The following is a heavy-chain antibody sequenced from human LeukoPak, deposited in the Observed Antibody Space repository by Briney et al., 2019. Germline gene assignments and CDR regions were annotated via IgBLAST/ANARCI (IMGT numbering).Heavy chain of an antibody. CDR3: AKTPSLWWFDP. J-gene: IGHJ5*02. Sequence: GGSLRLSCAASGFTVSSNYMSWVRQAPGKGLEWVSVIYSGGSTYYADSVNGRFTISRDNSKNTLYLQMNSLRAEDTAVYYCAKTPSLWWFDPWGQGTLVTVSS. V-gene: IGHV3-66*01. CDR2: IYSGGST. CDR1: GFTVSSNY. D-gene: IGHD3-16*02.